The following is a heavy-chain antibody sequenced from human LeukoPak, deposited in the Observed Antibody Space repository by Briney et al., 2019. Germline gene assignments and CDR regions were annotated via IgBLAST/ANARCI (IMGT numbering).Heavy chain of an antibody. CDR1: GFTFSSLG. D-gene: IGHD5-24*01. CDR3: AQRHGYSAPQLAY. CDR2: IQYDGSKK. V-gene: IGHV3-30*02. Sequence: PGGSPRPPCATAGFTFSSLGMHWVRHAPRKGQEWVAFIQYDGSKKIYSDSFNGRFTITRDNSKDTLYLQMNSLRAEDTAVYYCAQRHGYSAPQLAYWGQGSLVTVSS. J-gene: IGHJ4*02.